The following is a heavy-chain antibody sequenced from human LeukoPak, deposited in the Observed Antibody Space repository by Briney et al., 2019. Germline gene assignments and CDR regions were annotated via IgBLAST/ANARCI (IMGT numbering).Heavy chain of an antibody. CDR2: INPSGGST. Sequence: GGSLRLSCAASGFTFSSYGMHWVRQAPGQGLEWMGIINPSGGSTSYAQKIQGRVTMTRDTSTSTVYMELSSLRSEDTAVYYCARVRQQLTMIVVDPHPYGMDVWGQGTTVTVSS. CDR3: ARVRQQLTMIVVDPHPYGMDV. V-gene: IGHV1-46*01. J-gene: IGHJ6*02. D-gene: IGHD3-22*01. CDR1: GFTFSSYG.